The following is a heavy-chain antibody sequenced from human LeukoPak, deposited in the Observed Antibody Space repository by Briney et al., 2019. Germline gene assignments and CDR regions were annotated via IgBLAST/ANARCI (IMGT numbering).Heavy chain of an antibody. D-gene: IGHD4-17*01. CDR1: GGAFSTYA. CDR2: IIPIFGTP. Sequence: SVKVSCKASGGAFSTYAFNWVRQAPGHGLEWMGRIIPIFGTPNYAQKLQGRVTINADESTSTVYMELRSLRSEDTAVYYGARIEGDYGVFVYWGQGTLVTVSS. J-gene: IGHJ4*02. V-gene: IGHV1-69*13. CDR3: ARIEGDYGVFVY.